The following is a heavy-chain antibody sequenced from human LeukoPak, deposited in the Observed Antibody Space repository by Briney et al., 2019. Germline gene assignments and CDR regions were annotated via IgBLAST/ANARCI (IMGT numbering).Heavy chain of an antibody. D-gene: IGHD2-15*01. V-gene: IGHV3-30-3*01. CDR2: ISYDGSNK. J-gene: IGHJ6*04. Sequence: GGSLRLSCVASGFSFSSYAIQWVRQAPGKGLEWVAVISYDGSNKYYADSVKGRFTISRDNSKNTLYLQMNSLRAEDTAVYYCARNRLRATATYMDVWGKGTTVTVSS. CDR3: ARNRLRATATYMDV. CDR1: GFSFSSYA.